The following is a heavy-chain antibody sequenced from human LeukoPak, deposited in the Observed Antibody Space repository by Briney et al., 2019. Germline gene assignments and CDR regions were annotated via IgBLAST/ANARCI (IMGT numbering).Heavy chain of an antibody. CDR1: GFTFRSYA. Sequence: AGGSLRLSCGTSGFTFRSYAMHWVRQAPGKGLEWVALISYDGSQKYYGDSVKGRFTISRDNSKDTLYLQMNSLRAEDTAVYYCARERNYYDTSGRYHSNTDLQYWGQGTLVTVSS. CDR3: ARERNYYDTSGRYHSNTDLQY. D-gene: IGHD3-22*01. J-gene: IGHJ4*02. CDR2: ISYDGSQK. V-gene: IGHV3-30-3*01.